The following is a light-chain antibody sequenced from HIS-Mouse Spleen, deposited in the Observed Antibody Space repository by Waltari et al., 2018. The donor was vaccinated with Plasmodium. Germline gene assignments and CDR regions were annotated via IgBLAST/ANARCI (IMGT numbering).Light chain of an antibody. J-gene: IGLJ1*01. V-gene: IGLV2-11*01. CDR3: CSYAGSYTYV. Sequence: QSALTQPRSVSGSPGQSVTISCTGTSSDVGGFNYVSWYQKHPGKAPKLMIYDVSKRPSGVPDRFSGSKSGNTASLTSSGLQAEDEADYYCCSYAGSYTYVFGTGTKVTVL. CDR1: SSDVGGFNY. CDR2: DVS.